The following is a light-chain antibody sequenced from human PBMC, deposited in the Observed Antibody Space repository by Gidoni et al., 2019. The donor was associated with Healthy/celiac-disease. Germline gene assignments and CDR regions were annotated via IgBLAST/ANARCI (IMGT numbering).Light chain of an antibody. V-gene: IGKV2-28*01. J-gene: IGKJ5*01. Sequence: DMVMAPSPLSLLVTHAEPPSISCRYSQSLLHSNGNHYLDWYLQKPGQSPQLLIYLGSCRASGVPDRFSGSGSGTDFTLKISRVEAEDVGVYYCLQPREKPITFGRGTRLEIK. CDR1: QSLLHSNGNHY. CDR2: LGS. CDR3: LQPREKPIT.